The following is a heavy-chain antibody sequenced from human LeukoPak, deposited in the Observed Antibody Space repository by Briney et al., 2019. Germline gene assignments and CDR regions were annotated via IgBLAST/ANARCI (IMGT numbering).Heavy chain of an antibody. CDR2: IIPIFGTA. J-gene: IGHJ6*02. D-gene: IGHD2-2*01. Sequence: ASVKVSCKASGGTFSSYAISWVRQAPGQGLEWMGGIIPIFGTANYAQKFQGKVTITADESTSTAYMELSSLRSEDTAVYYCARAGGYALDVWGQGTTVTVSS. CDR1: GGTFSSYA. V-gene: IGHV1-69*13. CDR3: ARAGGYALDV.